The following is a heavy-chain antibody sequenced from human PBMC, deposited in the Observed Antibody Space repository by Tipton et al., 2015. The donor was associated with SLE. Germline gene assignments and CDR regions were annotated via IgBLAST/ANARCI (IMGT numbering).Heavy chain of an antibody. CDR2: LYAGGCT. CDR3: ARVRGISSWYDY. CDR1: CVSISTSRYY. J-gene: IGHJ4*02. Sequence: TLSLTCSVSCVSISTSRYYWGWIRQSPGQGLEWVGSLYAGGCTYFHPSLKSRLTLSVDTSKSQFSLKLRSVTAADTAVYYCARVRGISSWYDYWGQGTLVTVSS. V-gene: IGHV4-39*01. D-gene: IGHD6-13*01.